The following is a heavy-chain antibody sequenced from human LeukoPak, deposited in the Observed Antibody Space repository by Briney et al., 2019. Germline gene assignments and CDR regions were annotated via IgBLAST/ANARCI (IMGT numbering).Heavy chain of an antibody. CDR1: GGTFSSYA. J-gene: IGHJ3*02. CDR3: ARVRWGSYYVGGDAFDI. V-gene: IGHV1-69*06. CDR2: IIPIFGTA. Sequence: ASVKVSCKASGGTFSSYAISWVRQAPGQGLEWMGGIIPIFGTANYAQKFQGRVTITADKSTSTAYMELSSLRSEDTAVYYCARVRWGSYYVGGDAFDIWGQGTMVTVSS. D-gene: IGHD1-26*01.